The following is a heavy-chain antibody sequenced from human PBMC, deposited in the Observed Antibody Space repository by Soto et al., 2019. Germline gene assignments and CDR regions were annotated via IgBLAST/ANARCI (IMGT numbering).Heavy chain of an antibody. D-gene: IGHD3-22*01. CDR3: ASLYYDSSGYSYAADYYYGMDV. V-gene: IGHV1-69*01. Sequence: QVQLVQSGAEVKKPGSSVKVSCKASGGTFSSYAISWVRQAPGQGLEWMGGIIPIFGTANYAQKFQGRVTLTADDSTSTAYMELSSLRSEDTAVYYCASLYYDSSGYSYAADYYYGMDVWGQGTTVTVSS. CDR1: GGTFSSYA. CDR2: IIPIFGTA. J-gene: IGHJ6*02.